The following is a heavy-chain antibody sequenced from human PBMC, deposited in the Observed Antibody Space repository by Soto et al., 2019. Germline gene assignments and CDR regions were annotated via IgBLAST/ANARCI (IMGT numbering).Heavy chain of an antibody. Sequence: SETLSLTCTVSGGSVSSGSYYWSWIRQPPGKGLEWIGYIYYSGSTNYNPSLKSRVTISVDTSKNQFSLKLSSVTAADTAVYYCARAREWEPIDYWGQGTLVTVSS. D-gene: IGHD1-26*01. CDR2: IYYSGST. CDR1: GGSVSSGSYY. CDR3: ARAREWEPIDY. V-gene: IGHV4-61*01. J-gene: IGHJ4*02.